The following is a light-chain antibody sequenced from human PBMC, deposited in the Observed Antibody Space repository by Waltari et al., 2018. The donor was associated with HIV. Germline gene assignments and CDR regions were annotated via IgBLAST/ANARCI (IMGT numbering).Light chain of an antibody. Sequence: QAVVTQEPSLTVSPGGTVTLTCGSSTGAVTSGHYPYWFQQKPGPAPTTLIFETSNKHSWTPALVSGSLLGGKAALTLSGAQPEDGAEYYCLLSYSGASWVFGGGTKVTVL. V-gene: IGLV7-46*01. CDR1: TGAVTSGHY. CDR3: LLSYSGASWV. CDR2: ETS. J-gene: IGLJ3*02.